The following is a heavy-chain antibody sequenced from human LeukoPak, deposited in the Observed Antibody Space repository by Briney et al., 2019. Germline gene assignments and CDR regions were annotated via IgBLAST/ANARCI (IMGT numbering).Heavy chain of an antibody. J-gene: IGHJ4*02. CDR3: VRDWGDSGDY. V-gene: IGHV3-7*01. CDR1: GFTFSNYW. D-gene: IGHD2-21*02. CDR2: IKQDGSER. Sequence: GGCLRLSCAASGFTFSNYWMTWVRQAPGTGLEWVANIKQDGSERFYVDSVKGRFTISRDNAKNSLYLQMNSLRTEDTAVYYCVRDWGDSGDYWGQGTLVTVSS.